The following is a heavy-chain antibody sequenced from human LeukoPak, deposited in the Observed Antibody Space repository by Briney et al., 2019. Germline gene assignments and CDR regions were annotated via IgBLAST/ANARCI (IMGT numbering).Heavy chain of an antibody. V-gene: IGHV4-61*02. D-gene: IGHD3-3*01. CDR3: ARDHYDFWSGPDGYYMDV. J-gene: IGHJ6*03. CDR1: GGSISSGSYY. CDR2: IYTSGST. Sequence: PSETLSLTCTVSGGSISSGSYYWSWIRQPAGKGLEWIGRIYTSGSTSYNPSLKSRVTISVDTSKNQFSLKLSSVTAADTAVYYCARDHYDFWSGPDGYYMDVWGKGTTVTVSS.